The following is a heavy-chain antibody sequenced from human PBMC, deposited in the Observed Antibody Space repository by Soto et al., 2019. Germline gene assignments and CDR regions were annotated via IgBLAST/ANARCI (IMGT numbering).Heavy chain of an antibody. Sequence: VGSLRLSCAASGFIFTRYSMNWVRQAPGKGLEWVSSISSTTNYIYYGDSMKGRFTISRDNAKNSLYLEMNSPRAEDTAVYYCARESEDLTSKFDYWGQGTLLTVSS. J-gene: IGHJ4*02. CDR1: GFIFTRYS. CDR2: ISSTTNYI. V-gene: IGHV3-21*06. CDR3: ARESEDLTSKFDY.